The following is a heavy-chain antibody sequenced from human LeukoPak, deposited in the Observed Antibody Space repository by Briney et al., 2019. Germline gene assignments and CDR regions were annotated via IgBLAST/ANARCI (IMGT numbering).Heavy chain of an antibody. V-gene: IGHV3-48*03. CDR3: ARDWGGYYMDV. D-gene: IGHD3-10*01. CDR2: ISSSGSTI. CDR1: GFTFSSYA. Sequence: GGSLRLSCAASGFTFSSYAMNWVRQAPGKGLEWVSYISSSGSTIYYADSVKGRFTISRDNAKNSLYLQMNCLRAEDTAVYYCARDWGGYYMDVWGKGTTVTISS. J-gene: IGHJ6*03.